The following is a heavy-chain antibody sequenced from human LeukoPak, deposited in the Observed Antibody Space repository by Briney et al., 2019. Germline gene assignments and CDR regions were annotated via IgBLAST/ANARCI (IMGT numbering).Heavy chain of an antibody. V-gene: IGHV1-69*04. D-gene: IGHD2-15*01. J-gene: IGHJ4*02. CDR1: GGTFSSYA. Sequence: SVKVSCKASGGTFSSYAISWVRQAPGQGLEWMGRTIPILGIANYAQKFQGRVTITADKSTSTAYMELSSLRSEDTAVYYCASENIVVVVAAQGPFDYWGQGTLVTVSS. CDR3: ASENIVVVVAAQGPFDY. CDR2: TIPILGIA.